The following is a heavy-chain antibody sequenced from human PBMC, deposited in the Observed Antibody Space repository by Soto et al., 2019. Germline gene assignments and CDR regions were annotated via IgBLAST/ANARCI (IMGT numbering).Heavy chain of an antibody. D-gene: IGHD1-7*01. J-gene: IGHJ3*01. Sequence: QVQLVESGGGVVQPGRSLRLSCAASGFSFTTYVMHWVRQAPGKGLEWVAVISHDGSYKYYGDAVKGRFTISRDTSKNGVYLEITGRRPWNTPVYSCEKGLLAKWETTFPRVAFNFWGKGTMVTVSS. CDR3: EKGLLAKWETTFPRVAFNF. V-gene: IGHV3-30*18. CDR2: ISHDGSYK. CDR1: GFSFTTYV.